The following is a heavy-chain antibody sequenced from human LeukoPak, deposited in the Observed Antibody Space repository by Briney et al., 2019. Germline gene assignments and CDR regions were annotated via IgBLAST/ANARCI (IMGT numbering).Heavy chain of an antibody. Sequence: GGSLRLSCAASGFTFSTDAMHWVRQAPGKGLEWVAVISYDGSNKYYADSVKGRFTISRDNSKNTLYLQLNSLRAEDTAVYYCASGVAGTGIEDWFHTWGEG. CDR1: GFTFSTDA. D-gene: IGHD6-19*01. J-gene: IGHJ5*02. CDR2: ISYDGSNK. V-gene: IGHV3-30-3*01. CDR3: ASGVAGTGIEDWFHT.